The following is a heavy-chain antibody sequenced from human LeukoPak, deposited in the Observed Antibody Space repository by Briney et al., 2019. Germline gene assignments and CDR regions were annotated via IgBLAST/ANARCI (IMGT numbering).Heavy chain of an antibody. CDR2: ISTSGSYI. CDR3: ARSLCSSTSCKPYYFDS. J-gene: IGHJ4*02. V-gene: IGHV3-21*01. CDR1: EFTFSGYS. D-gene: IGHD2-2*01. Sequence: GRSLRLSCAASEFTFSGYSMNWVRQAPGKGLEWVSSISTSGSYIYYADSVKGRFTISRDNAKNSLYLQMNSLRAEDTAVYYCARSLCSSTSCKPYYFDSWGQGTLVTVSS.